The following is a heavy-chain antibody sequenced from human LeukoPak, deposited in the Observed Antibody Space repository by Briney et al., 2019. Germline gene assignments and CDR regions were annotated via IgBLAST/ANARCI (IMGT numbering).Heavy chain of an antibody. CDR1: RFTFSSSS. D-gene: IGHD3-22*01. CDR2: ISYDGSNK. V-gene: IGHV3-30*04. Sequence: GGSLRLSCAASRFTFSSSSMNGVRQAPGKGLEWVAVISYDGSNKFYADSVKGRFTISRDNSKNTLYLQMSSLRAYDTAVYYCARPLSNGDFHESGGYYPYAMDVWGQGTTVTVSS. CDR3: ARPLSNGDFHESGGYYPYAMDV. J-gene: IGHJ6*02.